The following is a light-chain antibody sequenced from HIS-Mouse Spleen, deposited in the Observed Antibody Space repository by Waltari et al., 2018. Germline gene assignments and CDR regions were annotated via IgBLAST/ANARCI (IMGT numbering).Light chain of an antibody. V-gene: IGLV2-23*01. Sequence: QSALTQPASVSGSPGQSITISCTGTSSDVGIYNLVSWYQQHPGKAPKLMIYEGSKRPSGVSNRFSGSKSGNTASLTISGLQAEDEADYYCCSYAGSSTYVFGTGTKVTDL. J-gene: IGLJ1*01. CDR1: SSDVGIYNL. CDR2: EGS. CDR3: CSYAGSSTYV.